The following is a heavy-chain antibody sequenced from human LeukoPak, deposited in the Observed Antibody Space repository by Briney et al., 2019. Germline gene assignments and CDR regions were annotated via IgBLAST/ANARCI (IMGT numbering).Heavy chain of an antibody. CDR1: GYTFTSYD. CDR3: ARGPEYSSSWFGRFNYYYYMDV. CDR2: VNPNSGHT. V-gene: IGHV1-8*01. D-gene: IGHD6-13*01. J-gene: IGHJ6*03. Sequence: ASVKVSCKASGYTFTSYDINWVRQATGQGLEWMGWVNPNSGHTGYAQKFQGRVTMTRNTSISTTYMELSSLRSEDTAVYYCARGPEYSSSWFGRFNYYYYMDVWGKGTTVTVSS.